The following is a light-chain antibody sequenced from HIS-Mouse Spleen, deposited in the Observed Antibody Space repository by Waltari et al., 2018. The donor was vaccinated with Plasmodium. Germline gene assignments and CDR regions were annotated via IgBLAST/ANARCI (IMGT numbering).Light chain of an antibody. V-gene: IGKV3-11*01. CDR1: QSVSSS. CDR2: DAS. J-gene: IGKJ4*01. Sequence: EIVLTQSPATLSLSPGDRATLSCRASQSVSSSLAWYQQKPGQAPRLLIYDASNRATGIPARFSGSGSGTDFTLTISSLEPEDFAVYYCQQRSNWPRVLTFGGGTKVEIK. CDR3: QQRSNWPRVLT.